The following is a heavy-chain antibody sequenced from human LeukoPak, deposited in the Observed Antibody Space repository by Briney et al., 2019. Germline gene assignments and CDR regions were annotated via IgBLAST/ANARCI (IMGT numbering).Heavy chain of an antibody. CDR3: AKENYGGNEGAAFDY. J-gene: IGHJ4*02. CDR2: ISWDGGST. Sequence: GGSLRLSCAASGFTFSSYSMNWVRQAPGKGLEWVSLISWDGGSTYYADSVKGRFTISRDNSKNSLYLQMNSLRTEDTALYFCAKENYGGNEGAAFDYWGQGTLVTVSS. V-gene: IGHV3-43*01. CDR1: GFTFSSYS. D-gene: IGHD4-23*01.